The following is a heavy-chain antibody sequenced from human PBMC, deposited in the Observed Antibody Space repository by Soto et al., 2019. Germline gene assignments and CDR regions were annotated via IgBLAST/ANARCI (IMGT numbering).Heavy chain of an antibody. CDR3: ARDRLSLTVVTYFDY. CDR1: GFTFSSYA. D-gene: IGHD2-15*01. V-gene: IGHV3-30-3*01. J-gene: IGHJ4*02. CDR2: ISYDGSNK. Sequence: PGGSLRLSCAASGFTFSSYAMHWVRQAPGKGLEWVAVISYDGSNKYYADSVKGRFTISRDNSKNTLYLQMNSLRAEDTAVYYCARDRLSLTVVTYFDYWGQGTLVTVSS.